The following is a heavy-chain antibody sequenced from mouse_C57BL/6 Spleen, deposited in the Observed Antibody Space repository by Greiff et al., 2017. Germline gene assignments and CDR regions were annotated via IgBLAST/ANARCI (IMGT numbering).Heavy chain of an antibody. Sequence: QVQLKQPGAELVRPGSSVKLSCKASGYTFTSYWMHWVKQRPIQGLEWIGNIDPSDSETHYNQKFKDKATLTVDKSSSTAYMQLSSLTSEDSAVYYCAREDDGYYGVFDYWGQGTTLTVSS. J-gene: IGHJ2*01. V-gene: IGHV1-52*01. D-gene: IGHD2-3*01. CDR3: AREDDGYYGVFDY. CDR1: GYTFTSYW. CDR2: IDPSDSET.